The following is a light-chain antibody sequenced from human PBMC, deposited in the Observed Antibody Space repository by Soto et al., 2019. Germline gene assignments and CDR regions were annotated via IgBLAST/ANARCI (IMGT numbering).Light chain of an antibody. V-gene: IGLV2-14*01. CDR2: DVS. J-gene: IGLJ1*01. CDR1: SSDVGGYNY. CDR3: SSYTSGFYV. Sequence: QSALTQPASVSGSPGQSITISCTGTSSDVGGYNYVSWYQQHPGKAPQLMIYDVSDRPSGVSNRFSGSKSGNTASLTISGLQAEDEADYYCSSYTSGFYVFGTGTKVTVL.